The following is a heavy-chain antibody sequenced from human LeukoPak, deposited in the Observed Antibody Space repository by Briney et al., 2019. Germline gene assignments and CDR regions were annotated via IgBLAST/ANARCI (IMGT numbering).Heavy chain of an antibody. CDR3: ARGEAFGGVIAFDY. D-gene: IGHD3-16*02. CDR1: GGSFSSYY. J-gene: IGHJ4*02. CDR2: IYTSGST. Sequence: PETLSLTCTVSGGSFSSYYWSWIRQPAGKGLEWIGRIYTSGSTNYNPSLKSRVTISVDKSKNQFSLKLSSVTAADTAVYYCARGEAFGGVIAFDYWGQGTLVTVSS. V-gene: IGHV4-4*07.